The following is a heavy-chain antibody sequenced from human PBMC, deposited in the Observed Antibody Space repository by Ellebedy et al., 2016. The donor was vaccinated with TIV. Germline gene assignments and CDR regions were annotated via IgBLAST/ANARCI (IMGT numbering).Heavy chain of an antibody. CDR2: ISGSGANT. Sequence: GESLKISXAASGFTFSSYAMSWVRQAPGKGLQWVSAISGSGANTYYADSVKGRFTISKDTSKNTLGLQMNSLRAEDTAMYYCAKGKGSSDAFDFWGQGTMVTVS. CDR3: AKGKGSSDAFDF. J-gene: IGHJ3*01. CDR1: GFTFSSYA. V-gene: IGHV3-23*01.